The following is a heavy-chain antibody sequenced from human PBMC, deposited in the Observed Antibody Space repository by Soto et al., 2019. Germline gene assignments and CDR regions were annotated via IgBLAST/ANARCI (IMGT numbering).Heavy chain of an antibody. D-gene: IGHD3-22*01. V-gene: IGHV4-30-2*01. Sequence: SETLSLTCGVSGGSLSGATYSWNWIRQPPGKGLEWIGYIFPSGTTYYNPSLKSRVTISIDVSKNQFSLKLSSVTAADTAVYYCARANYDSSGYYYGMDVWGQGTTVTVSS. J-gene: IGHJ6*02. CDR2: IFPSGTT. CDR1: GGSLSGATYS. CDR3: ARANYDSSGYYYGMDV.